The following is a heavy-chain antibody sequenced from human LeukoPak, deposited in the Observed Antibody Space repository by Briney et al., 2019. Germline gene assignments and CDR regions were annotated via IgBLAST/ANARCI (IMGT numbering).Heavy chain of an antibody. Sequence: PSETLSLTCAVYGGSFSGYYWSWIRQPPGKGLEWIGEINHSGSTNYNPSLKSRVTISVDTSKNQFSLKLSSVTAADTAVYYCASHGRITMVRGVIAPPVYWGQGTLVTVSS. CDR1: GGSFSGYY. J-gene: IGHJ4*02. CDR2: INHSGST. CDR3: ASHGRITMVRGVIAPPVY. V-gene: IGHV4-34*01. D-gene: IGHD3-10*01.